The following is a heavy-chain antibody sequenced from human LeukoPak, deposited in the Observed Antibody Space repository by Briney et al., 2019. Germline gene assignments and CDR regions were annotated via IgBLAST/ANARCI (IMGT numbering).Heavy chain of an antibody. CDR3: TSSAMPLAFDY. D-gene: IGHD2-2*01. V-gene: IGHV3-49*03. CDR1: GFTFGDYA. CDR2: IRSQTYGGTT. Sequence: GGSLRPSCTASGFTFGDYAMSWFRQAPGKGLELVGFIRSQTYGGTTEYAASVKGRFTISRDDSKSIAYLQMNSLKTEDTAVYYCTSSAMPLAFDYWGQGTLVTVSS. J-gene: IGHJ4*02.